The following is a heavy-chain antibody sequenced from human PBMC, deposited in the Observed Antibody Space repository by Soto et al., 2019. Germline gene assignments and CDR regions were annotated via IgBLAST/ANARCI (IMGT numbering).Heavy chain of an antibody. D-gene: IGHD3-3*01. V-gene: IGHV4-34*01. CDR2: INHRGST. Sequence: SETLSLTCAVYGGSFSGYYCSWVRQPPGKGLEWIGEINHRGSTNYNPSLHIRVTISVDTSKNQSSLKLSSVTAADTAVYYCARTVRKSIFGVVILYYMDVWGKGTTVTVSS. CDR3: ARTVRKSIFGVVILYYMDV. J-gene: IGHJ6*03. CDR1: GGSFSGYY.